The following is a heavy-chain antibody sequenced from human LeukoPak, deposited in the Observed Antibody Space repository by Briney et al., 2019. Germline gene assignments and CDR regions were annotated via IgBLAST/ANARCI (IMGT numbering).Heavy chain of an antibody. V-gene: IGHV3-23*01. CDR1: GFTFSSYG. D-gene: IGHD3-10*01. Sequence: PGGSLRLSCAASGFTFSSYGMSWVRQAPGKGLEWVSAISGSGGSTYYADSVKGRFTISRDNSKNTLYLQMNSLRAEDTAVYYCAKVRGAWFGEPFDYWGQGTLVTVSS. CDR3: AKVRGAWFGEPFDY. J-gene: IGHJ4*02. CDR2: ISGSGGST.